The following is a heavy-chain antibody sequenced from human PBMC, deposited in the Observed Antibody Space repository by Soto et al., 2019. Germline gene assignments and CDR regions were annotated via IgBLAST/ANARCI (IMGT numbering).Heavy chain of an antibody. Sequence: QVQLVQSGAEVKKPGASVKVSCKASGYTFTSYGISWVRQAPGQGLEWMGWISAYNGNTNYAQKLQGRVTMTTDTSTSTAYMELRSLRSDDTAVYYCARDTRRYHDILTGYSGFDYWGQGTLVTVSS. CDR2: ISAYNGNT. D-gene: IGHD3-9*01. CDR3: ARDTRRYHDILTGYSGFDY. J-gene: IGHJ4*02. V-gene: IGHV1-18*01. CDR1: GYTFTSYG.